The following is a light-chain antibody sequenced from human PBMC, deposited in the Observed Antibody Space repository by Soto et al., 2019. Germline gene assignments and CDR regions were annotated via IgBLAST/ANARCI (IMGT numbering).Light chain of an antibody. CDR2: GAS. V-gene: IGKV3-15*01. Sequence: EIVMTQSPATLSMSPGERATLSCRASQSVSSNLAWYQQKPGQAPRLLIYGASTRAAGIPARFSGSGPGTEFTLTISSLQSEDFAVYYCQQYNNWPPRTFGQGTKVEIK. CDR3: QQYNNWPPRT. CDR1: QSVSSN. J-gene: IGKJ1*01.